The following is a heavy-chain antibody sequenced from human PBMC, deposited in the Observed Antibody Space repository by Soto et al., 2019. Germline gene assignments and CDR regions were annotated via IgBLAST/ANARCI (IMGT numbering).Heavy chain of an antibody. CDR3: AKDSLRVIAVAGRWDY. D-gene: IGHD6-19*01. Sequence: SETLSLTCSVSGGSSSSHYWSWIRQPAGKGLEWIGRIYTSGGTNYNPSLKSRLTMSVDTSKKQFSLKLTSVTAADTAVYYCAKDSLRVIAVAGRWDYWGQGTLVTVSS. CDR1: GGSSSSHY. CDR2: IYTSGGT. J-gene: IGHJ4*02. V-gene: IGHV4-4*07.